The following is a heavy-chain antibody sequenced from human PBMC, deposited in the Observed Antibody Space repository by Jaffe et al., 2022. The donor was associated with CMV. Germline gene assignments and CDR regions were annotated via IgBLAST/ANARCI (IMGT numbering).Heavy chain of an antibody. Sequence: EVQLVESGGGLVQPGGSLRLSCAASGFTFSSYEMNWVRQAPGKGLEWVSYISSSGSTIYYADSVKGRFTISRDNAKNSLYLQMNSLRAEDTAVYYCARDSKGYCSGGSCYSFDYWGQGTLVTVSS. CDR1: GFTFSSYE. CDR2: ISSSGSTI. D-gene: IGHD2-15*01. J-gene: IGHJ4*02. CDR3: ARDSKGYCSGGSCYSFDY. V-gene: IGHV3-48*03.